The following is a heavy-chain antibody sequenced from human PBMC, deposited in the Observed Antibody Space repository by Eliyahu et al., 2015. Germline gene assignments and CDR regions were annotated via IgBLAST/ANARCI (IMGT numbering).Heavy chain of an antibody. J-gene: IGHJ4*02. CDR2: IWYDGSNK. CDR1: GFTFSXXG. Sequence: QVQLVESGGGVVQPGRSLRLSCAASGFTFSXXGLHXVRQAPGKGLEWVAVIWYDGSNKYYADSVKGRFTISRDNSKNTLYLQMNSLRAEDTAVYYCARDPFYYDSSGYLKPYYFDYWGQGTLVTVSS. CDR3: ARDPFYYDSSGYLKPYYFDY. V-gene: IGHV3-33*01. D-gene: IGHD3-22*01.